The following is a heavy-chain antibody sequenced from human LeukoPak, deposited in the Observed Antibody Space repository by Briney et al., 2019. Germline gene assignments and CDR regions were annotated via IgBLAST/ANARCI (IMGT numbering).Heavy chain of an antibody. J-gene: IGHJ5*02. V-gene: IGHV1-69*13. CDR3: ARDYYGSGREIRGTNWFDP. Sequence: SVKVSCKASGGTFSSYAISWVRQAPGQGLEWMEGIIPIFGTANYAQKFQGRVTITADESTSTAYMELSSLRSEDTAVYYRARDYYGSGREIRGTNWFDPWGQGTLVTVSS. CDR2: IIPIFGTA. D-gene: IGHD3-10*01. CDR1: GGTFSSYA.